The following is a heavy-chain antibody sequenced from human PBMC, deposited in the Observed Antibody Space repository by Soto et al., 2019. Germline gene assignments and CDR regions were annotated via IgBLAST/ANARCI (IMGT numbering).Heavy chain of an antibody. CDR3: AISLRYSTYWRGG. CDR2: ISGSGGST. J-gene: IGHJ4*02. Sequence: EVQLLESGGGLVQPGGSLRLSCAASGFTFSSYAMSWVRQAPGKGLGWVSAISGSGGSTYYADSVKGRFTISRDNSKNTLYLQMNSLRAGDTAVYYCAISLRYSTYWRGGWGQGTLVTVSS. D-gene: IGHD4-4*01. CDR1: GFTFSSYA. V-gene: IGHV3-23*01.